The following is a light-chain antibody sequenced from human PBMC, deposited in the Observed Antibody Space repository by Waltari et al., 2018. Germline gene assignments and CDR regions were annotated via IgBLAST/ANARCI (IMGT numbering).Light chain of an antibody. V-gene: IGLV1-40*01. J-gene: IGLJ2*01. CDR3: QSYDSALRNVV. Sequence: QSALTQPPSLSGAPGQRVSIPCTGKTSNFGAGSDVHWHQQLPGAAPKLLIYDNSNRPSGVPDRFSGSKSGTSASLAITGLQADDEADYYCQSYDSALRNVVFGGGTKLTV. CDR1: TSNFGAGSD. CDR2: DNS.